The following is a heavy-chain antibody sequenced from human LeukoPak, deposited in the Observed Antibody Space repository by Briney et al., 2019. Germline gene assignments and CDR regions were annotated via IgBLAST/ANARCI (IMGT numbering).Heavy chain of an antibody. J-gene: IGHJ6*02. CDR3: ATPPEDYGDYYYYGMDV. CDR1: GYTFTGYY. D-gene: IGHD4-17*01. Sequence: ASVKVSCKASGYTFTGYYMHWVRQAPGQGLEWMGWINPNSGGTNCAQKFQGRVTMTRDTSISTAYMELSRLRSDDTAVYYCATPPEDYGDYYYYGMDVWGQGTTVTVSS. CDR2: INPNSGGT. V-gene: IGHV1-2*02.